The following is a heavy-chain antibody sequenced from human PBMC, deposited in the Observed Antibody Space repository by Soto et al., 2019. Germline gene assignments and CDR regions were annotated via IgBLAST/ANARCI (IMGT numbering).Heavy chain of an antibody. CDR3: AREGRSSWYEAYFDY. CDR1: GFTFSSYA. Sequence: HPGGSLRLSCAASGFTFSSYAMSWVRQAPGKGLEWVSAISGSGGSTYYADSVKGRFTISRDNSKNTLYLQMNSLRAEDTAVYYCAREGRSSWYEAYFDYWGQGTLVTVSS. CDR2: ISGSGGST. J-gene: IGHJ4*02. D-gene: IGHD6-13*01. V-gene: IGHV3-23*01.